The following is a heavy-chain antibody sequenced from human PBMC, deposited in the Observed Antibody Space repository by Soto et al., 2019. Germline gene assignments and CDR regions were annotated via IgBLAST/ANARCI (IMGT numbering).Heavy chain of an antibody. CDR1: GFTFSSYA. V-gene: IGHV3-64*01. J-gene: IGHJ3*01. D-gene: IGHD2-21*02. CDR2: ISPIGDST. CDR3: ARGDRGAFDL. Sequence: GGSLRLSCAASGFTFSSYAMHWVRQAPGKGLEYVSGISPIGDSTYYANSVKGRFTISRDNSKNTLYLQMGSLRAEDMAVYYCARGDRGAFDLWGQGTMVTVSS.